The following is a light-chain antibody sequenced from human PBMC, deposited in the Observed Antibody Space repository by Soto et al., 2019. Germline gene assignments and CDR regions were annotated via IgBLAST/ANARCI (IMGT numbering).Light chain of an antibody. CDR3: SSYTSSSALYV. CDR2: EVS. Sequence: QSALTQPASVSGSPGQSITISCTGTSSDVGGYNYVSWYQQRPGKAPKLMIYEVSNRPSGVSNRFSGSKSGNTASLTISGLXAEDEAVYYCSSYTSSSALYVFGTGTKVTVL. V-gene: IGLV2-14*01. CDR1: SSDVGGYNY. J-gene: IGLJ1*01.